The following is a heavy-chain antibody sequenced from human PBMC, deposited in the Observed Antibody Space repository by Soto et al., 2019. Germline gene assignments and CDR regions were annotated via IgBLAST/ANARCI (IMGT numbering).Heavy chain of an antibody. CDR1: GYKFSSYA. CDR3: ATSYDTGFDP. J-gene: IGHJ5*02. Sequence: QLPLMQSGGEARNPGASVKVSCEASGYKFSSYAISWLRQAPGQGLEWMGLITPNSGYTNYAQKLQGRLILTTDIPSSTAYMELTSLTYDDTAMYYCATSYDTGFDPWGQGTLVSVS. CDR2: ITPNSGYT. V-gene: IGHV1-18*01. D-gene: IGHD3-9*01.